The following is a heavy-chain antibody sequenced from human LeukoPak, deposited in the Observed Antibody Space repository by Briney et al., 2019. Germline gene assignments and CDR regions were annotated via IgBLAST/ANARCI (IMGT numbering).Heavy chain of an antibody. D-gene: IGHD1-26*01. CDR3: ARRRWELLHGAFDI. CDR2: IYSGGST. J-gene: IGHJ3*02. Sequence: PGGSLRLSCAASGFTFSSYAMSWVRQAPGKGLEWVSVIYSGGSTYYADSVKGRFTTSRDNSKNTVYLQMNSLRAEDTAVYYCARRRWELLHGAFDIWGQGTMVTVSS. V-gene: IGHV3-53*01. CDR1: GFTFSSYA.